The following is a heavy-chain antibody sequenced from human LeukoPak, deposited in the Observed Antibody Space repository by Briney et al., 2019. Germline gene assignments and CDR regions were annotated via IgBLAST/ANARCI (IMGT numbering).Heavy chain of an antibody. D-gene: IGHD2-15*01. CDR2: ISAYNGNT. J-gene: IGHJ6*03. V-gene: IGHV1-18*01. CDR3: ARLEGIYCSGGSCYSSGGYYMDV. Sequence: GASVKVSCKASGYTFTSYGISWVRQAPGQGLEWMGWISAYNGNTNYAQKLQGRVTMTTDTSTSTAYMGLRSLRSDDTAVYYCARLEGIYCSGGSCYSSGGYYMDVWGKGTTVTISS. CDR1: GYTFTSYG.